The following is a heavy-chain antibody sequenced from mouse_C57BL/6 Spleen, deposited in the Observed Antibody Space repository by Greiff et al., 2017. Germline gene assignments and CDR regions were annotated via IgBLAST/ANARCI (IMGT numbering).Heavy chain of an antibody. CDR2: IDPETGGT. CDR3: TRSNYYGSSRYWYFDV. D-gene: IGHD1-1*01. J-gene: IGHJ1*03. Sequence: QVQLKESGAELVRPGASVTLSCKASGYTFTDYEMHWVKQTPVHGLEWIGAIDPETGGTAYNQKFKGKAILTADKSSSTAYMELRSLTSEDSAVYYCTRSNYYGSSRYWYFDVWGTGTTVTVSS. CDR1: GYTFTDYE. V-gene: IGHV1-15*01.